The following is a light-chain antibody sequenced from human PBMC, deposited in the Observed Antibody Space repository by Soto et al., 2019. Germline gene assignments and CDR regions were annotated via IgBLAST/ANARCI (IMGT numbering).Light chain of an antibody. CDR3: SSYTSSNTVV. CDR1: SSNIGSYNY. Sequence: QSALTQPASVSGSPGQSITISCTGTSSNIGSYNYVSWYQQHPGKAPKLVIYEISYRPSGISNRFSASKSGNSASLTISGLQGEDEADYYCSSYTSSNTVVFGGGTQLTVL. CDR2: EIS. J-gene: IGLJ2*01. V-gene: IGLV2-14*01.